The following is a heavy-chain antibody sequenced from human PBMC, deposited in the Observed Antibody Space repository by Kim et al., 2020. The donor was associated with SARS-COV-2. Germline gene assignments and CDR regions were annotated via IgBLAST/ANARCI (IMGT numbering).Heavy chain of an antibody. CDR3: ARALPLSGGHNYYYYGMDV. J-gene: IGHJ6*02. V-gene: IGHV1-8*01. Sequence: ASVKVSCKASGYTFTSYDINWVRQATGQGLEWMGWMNPNSGNTGYAQKFQGRVTMTRNTSISTAYMELSSLRSEDTAVYYCARALPLSGGHNYYYYGMDVWGQGTTVTVSS. D-gene: IGHD3-10*01. CDR2: MNPNSGNT. CDR1: GYTFTSYD.